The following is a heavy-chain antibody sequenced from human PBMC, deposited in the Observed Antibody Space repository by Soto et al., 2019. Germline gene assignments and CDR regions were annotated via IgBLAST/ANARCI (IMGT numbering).Heavy chain of an antibody. CDR3: AKDRQQLVPFRWFDP. CDR1: GFTFSSYG. CDR2: IPYDGSNK. D-gene: IGHD6-13*01. V-gene: IGHV3-30*18. J-gene: IGHJ5*02. Sequence: QVQLVESGGGVVQPGRSLRLSCAASGFTFSSYGMHWVRQAPGKGLEWVAVIPYDGSNKYYADSVKGRFTISRDNSKNTLYLQMNSLRAEDTAVYYCAKDRQQLVPFRWFDPWGQGTLVTVSS.